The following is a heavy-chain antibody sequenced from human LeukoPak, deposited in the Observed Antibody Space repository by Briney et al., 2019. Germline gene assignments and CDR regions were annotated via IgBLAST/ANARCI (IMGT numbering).Heavy chain of an antibody. Sequence: PSETLSLTCTVSGGSITSYYWSWIRQPPGKGLEWIGEINHSGSTNYNPSLKSRVTISVDTSKDQFSLKLSSVTAADTAVYYCARGRYYYGSRKDWFDPWGQGTLVTVSS. J-gene: IGHJ5*02. V-gene: IGHV4-34*01. CDR1: GGSITSYY. CDR2: INHSGST. CDR3: ARGRYYYGSRKDWFDP. D-gene: IGHD3-10*01.